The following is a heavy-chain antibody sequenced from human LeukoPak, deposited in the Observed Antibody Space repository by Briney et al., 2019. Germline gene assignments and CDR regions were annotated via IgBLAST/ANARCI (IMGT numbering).Heavy chain of an antibody. Sequence: HPGGSLRLSCAASGFTFSSYSMNWVRQAPGKGLEWVSYISSSSSTIYYADSVKGRFTISRDNAKNSLYLQMNSLRAEDTAVYYCARGRPTSIAAASFDYWGQGTLVTVSS. CDR2: ISSSSSTI. J-gene: IGHJ4*02. CDR3: ARGRPTSIAAASFDY. D-gene: IGHD6-13*01. V-gene: IGHV3-48*01. CDR1: GFTFSSYS.